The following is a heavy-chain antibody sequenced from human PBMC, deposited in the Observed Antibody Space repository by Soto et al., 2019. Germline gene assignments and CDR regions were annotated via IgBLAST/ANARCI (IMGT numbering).Heavy chain of an antibody. CDR1: GGSISSGGYY. J-gene: IGHJ6*03. D-gene: IGHD4-17*01. CDR2: IYYSGST. Sequence: QVQLQESGPGLVKPSQTLSLTCTVSGGSISSGGYYWSWIRQHPGKGLEWIGYIYYSGSTYYNPSLKSRVTISVDTSKNQFSLQLSSVTAADTAVYYCARGLTTVTTYYYYMDVWGKGTTVTVSS. V-gene: IGHV4-31*03. CDR3: ARGLTTVTTYYYYMDV.